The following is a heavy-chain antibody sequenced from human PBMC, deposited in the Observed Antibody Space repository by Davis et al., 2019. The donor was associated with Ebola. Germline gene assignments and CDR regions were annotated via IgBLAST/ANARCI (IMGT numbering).Heavy chain of an antibody. CDR1: GYTFTSYY. V-gene: IGHV1-46*01. J-gene: IGHJ4*02. CDR3: ARGETTDIVLMVYAPIPFY. CDR2: INPSGGST. D-gene: IGHD2-8*01. Sequence: AASVKVSCKASGYTFTSYYMHWVRQAPGQGLEWMGIINPSGGSTSYAQKFQGRVTMTRDTSTSTVYMELSSLRSEDTAVYYCARGETTDIVLMVYAPIPFYWGQGTLVTVSS.